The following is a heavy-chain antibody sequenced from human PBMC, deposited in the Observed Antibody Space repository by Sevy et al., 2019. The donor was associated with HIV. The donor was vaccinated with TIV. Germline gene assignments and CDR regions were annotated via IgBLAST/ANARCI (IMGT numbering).Heavy chain of an antibody. CDR2: IYYSGST. D-gene: IGHD3-10*01. CDR3: ARASSGIARY. V-gene: IGHV4-31*03. J-gene: IGHJ4*02. CDR1: GGSISSGGYY. Sequence: SETLSLTCTVSGGSISSGGYYWSWIRQHPGKGLEWIGYIYYSGSTYYNPSLKSRVTISVDTSKNQFSLKLSSVTAADTAVYYCARASSGIARYWGQGTLATVSS.